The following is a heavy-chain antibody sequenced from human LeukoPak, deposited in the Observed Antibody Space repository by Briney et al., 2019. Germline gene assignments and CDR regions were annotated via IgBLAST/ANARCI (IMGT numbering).Heavy chain of an antibody. CDR2: INSDGSNT. CDR3: ARQNYGSNDY. V-gene: IGHV3-74*01. J-gene: IGHJ4*02. CDR1: GFTFSSYW. D-gene: IGHD4-23*01. Sequence: GGSLRLSCAASGFTFSSYWMHWARHAPGKGLVWVSRINSDGSNTNYGDSVKGRFTISRDNAKITLYLQMNSRRAEDTAVYYCARQNYGSNDYWGQGTLVTVSS.